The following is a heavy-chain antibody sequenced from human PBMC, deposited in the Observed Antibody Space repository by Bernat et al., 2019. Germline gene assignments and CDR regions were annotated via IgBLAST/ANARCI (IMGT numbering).Heavy chain of an antibody. J-gene: IGHJ6*02. D-gene: IGHD2-2*01. CDR3: ARDRVDIVLVPAAAYYYYYGMDV. CDR2: IYSGGST. CDR1: GFTVSSNY. Sequence: EVQLVESGGGLIQPGGSLRLSCAASGFTVSSNYMSWVRQAPGKGLEWVSVIYSGGSTYYADSVKGRFTISRDNSKNTLYLQMNSLRAEDTAVYYCARDRVDIVLVPAAAYYYYYGMDVWGQGTTVTVSS. V-gene: IGHV3-53*01.